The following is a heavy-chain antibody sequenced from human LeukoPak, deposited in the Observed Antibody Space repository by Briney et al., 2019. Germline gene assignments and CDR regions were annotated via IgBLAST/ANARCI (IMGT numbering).Heavy chain of an antibody. CDR2: LYYSGTT. Sequence: SETLSLTCSVSGGSITNRFYYWGWIRQSPGKGLGGFGSLYYSGTTYHNPSLQSRVTISVDTSKNQFSLKVTSVAAADTAVYYCARHRNDDSWSGLGAFDIWGHGTMVTVSS. CDR3: ARHRNDDSWSGLGAFDI. V-gene: IGHV4-39*01. D-gene: IGHD3-3*01. CDR1: GGSITNRFYY. J-gene: IGHJ3*02.